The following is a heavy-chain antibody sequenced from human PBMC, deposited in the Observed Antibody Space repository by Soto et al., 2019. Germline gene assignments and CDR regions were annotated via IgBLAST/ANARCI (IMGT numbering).Heavy chain of an antibody. CDR2: ISSSGSTI. J-gene: IGHJ4*02. D-gene: IGHD6-13*01. V-gene: IGHV3-11*01. Sequence: PGGSLILSCAASGFTFSDYYMSWIRQAPGKGLEWVSYISSSGSTIYYADSVKGRFTISRDNAKNSLYLQMNSLRAEDTAVYYCARPKLAAAGTIDYWGQGTLVTVSS. CDR3: ARPKLAAAGTIDY. CDR1: GFTFSDYY.